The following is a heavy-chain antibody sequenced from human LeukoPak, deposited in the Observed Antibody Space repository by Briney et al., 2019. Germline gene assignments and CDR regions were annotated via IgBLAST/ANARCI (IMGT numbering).Heavy chain of an antibody. D-gene: IGHD3-16*01. CDR2: INSDGSST. CDR3: ARGWGFTSGGY. V-gene: IGHV3-74*01. J-gene: IGHJ4*02. Sequence: GGSLRLSCAASGFTFSSYWMHWVRQAPGKGLVWVSGINSDGSSTRYADSVKGRFTISRDNAKNTLYLQMKSLRAEDTAVYYCARGWGFTSGGYWGQGTLVTVSS. CDR1: GFTFSSYW.